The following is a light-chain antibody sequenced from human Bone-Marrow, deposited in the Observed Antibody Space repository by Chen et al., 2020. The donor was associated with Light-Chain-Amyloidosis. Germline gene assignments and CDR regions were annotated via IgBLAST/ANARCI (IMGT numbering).Light chain of an antibody. CDR2: EVS. V-gene: IGLV2-23*02. J-gene: IGLJ1*01. CDR3: CSYAGSSTYV. CDR1: RSDVRSYNL. Sequence: QSALTQPASVSGSPGQSINLSCTGTRSDVRSYNLVSWYQQHPGKAPKLMIYEVSKRPSGVSNRFSGSKSGNTASLTISGLQAEDEADYYCCSYAGSSTYVFGTGTKVTVL.